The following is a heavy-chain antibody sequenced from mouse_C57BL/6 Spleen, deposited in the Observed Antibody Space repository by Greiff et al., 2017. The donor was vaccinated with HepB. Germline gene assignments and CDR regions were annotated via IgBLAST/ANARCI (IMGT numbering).Heavy chain of an antibody. D-gene: IGHD2-1*01. J-gene: IGHJ4*01. CDR2: INYDGSST. CDR3: ARLLGYAMDY. CDR1: GFTFSDYY. V-gene: IGHV5-16*01. Sequence: EVKVVESEGGLVQPGSSMKLSCTASGFTFSDYYMAWVRQVPEKGLEWVANINYDGSSTYYLDSLKSRFIISRDNAKNILYLQMSSLKSEDTATYYCARLLGYAMDYWGQGTSVTVSS.